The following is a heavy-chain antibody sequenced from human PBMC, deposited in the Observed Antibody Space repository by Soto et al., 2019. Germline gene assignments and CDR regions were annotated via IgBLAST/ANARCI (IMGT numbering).Heavy chain of an antibody. CDR2: IYWNDDK. CDR1: GFSLSTSGVG. V-gene: IGHV2-5*01. D-gene: IGHD6-25*01. CDR3: AHIIYDDSSGRANCFDP. J-gene: IGHJ5*02. Sequence: SGPTLVNPTQTLTLTCTFSGFSLSTSGVGVGWIRQPPGKALEWLALIYWNDDKRYSPSLKSRLTITKDTSKNQVVLTMTNMDPGDTATYYCAHIIYDDSSGRANCFDPWCQGTLVNVSS.